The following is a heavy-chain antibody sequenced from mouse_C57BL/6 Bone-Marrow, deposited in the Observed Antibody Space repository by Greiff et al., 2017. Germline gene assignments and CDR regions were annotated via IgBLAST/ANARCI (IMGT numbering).Heavy chain of an antibody. Sequence: VKLQESGAELVRPGASVTLSCKASGYTFTDYEMHWVKQTPVHGLEWIGAIDPETGGTAYNQKFKGKAILTADKSSSTAYMELRSLTSEDSAVYYCRDGSSHFDYWGQGTTLTVSS. J-gene: IGHJ2*01. CDR1: GYTFTDYE. V-gene: IGHV1-15*01. D-gene: IGHD1-1*01. CDR2: IDPETGGT. CDR3: RDGSSHFDY.